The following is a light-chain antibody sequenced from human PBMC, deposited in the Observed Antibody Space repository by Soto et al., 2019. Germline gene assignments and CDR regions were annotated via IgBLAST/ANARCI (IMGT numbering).Light chain of an antibody. Sequence: QSVLTQPPSVSVAPGQRVTISCTGSNSNIGTGYDVHWYQQVPGTAPKLLIYGNNNRPSGVPDRFSGSKSGTSASLAISGLRAEDEADYYCQSYDSSLSVVFGGGTKLTVL. CDR1: NSNIGTGYD. CDR2: GNN. V-gene: IGLV1-40*01. CDR3: QSYDSSLSVV. J-gene: IGLJ2*01.